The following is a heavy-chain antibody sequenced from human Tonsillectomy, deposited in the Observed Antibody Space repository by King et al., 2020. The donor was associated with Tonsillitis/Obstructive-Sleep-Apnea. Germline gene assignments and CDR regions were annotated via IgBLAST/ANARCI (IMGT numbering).Heavy chain of an antibody. CDR3: ARGVFTSSAPSNY. Sequence: ESGGGLVQPGGSLRLSCAASGFTVSNNYMSWVRQAPGKGLEWVSVIYSGGSTYYADSVKGRFTVSRHNSKNTLYLQMNSLRAEDTAVYYCARGVFTSSAPSNYWGQGTLVTVSS. J-gene: IGHJ4*02. CDR2: IYSGGST. D-gene: IGHD3-22*01. CDR1: GFTVSNNY. V-gene: IGHV3-53*04.